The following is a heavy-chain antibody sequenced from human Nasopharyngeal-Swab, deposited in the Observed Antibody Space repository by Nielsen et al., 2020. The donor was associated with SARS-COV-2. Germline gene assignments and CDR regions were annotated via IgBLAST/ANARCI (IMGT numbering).Heavy chain of an antibody. D-gene: IGHD1-26*01. CDR1: DASLRRGGFY. Sequence: SETLSLTCSVSDASLRRGGFYWTWIRQPAGRGLEVIGRTSIRGTTNYSPPFRNRVTMSLDTSKKQFLLRLASVSAADTAIYYCARGRPGTYYTYYYGLDVWGQGTTVTVSS. J-gene: IGHJ6*02. CDR2: TSIRGTT. V-gene: IGHV4-61*02. CDR3: ARGRPGTYYTYYYGLDV.